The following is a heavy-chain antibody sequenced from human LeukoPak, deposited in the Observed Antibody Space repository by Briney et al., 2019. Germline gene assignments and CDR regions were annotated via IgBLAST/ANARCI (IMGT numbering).Heavy chain of an antibody. CDR1: GGSISSYY. CDR2: IYYSGST. CDR3: ARIPVPTVTTIYYYMDV. Sequence: SETLYLTCTVSGGSISSYYWSWIRQPPGKGLEWIGYIYYSGSTNYNPSLKSRVTTSVDTSKNQFSLKLNSVTAADTAVYYCARIPVPTVTTIYYYMDVWGKGTTVTVSS. J-gene: IGHJ6*03. D-gene: IGHD4-17*01. V-gene: IGHV4-59*01.